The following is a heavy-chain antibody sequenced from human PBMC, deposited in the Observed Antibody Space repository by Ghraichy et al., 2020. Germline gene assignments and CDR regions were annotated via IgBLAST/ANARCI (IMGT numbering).Heavy chain of an antibody. J-gene: IGHJ4*02. CDR1: GGSFSGYY. V-gene: IGHV4-34*01. CDR2: INHSGST. D-gene: IGHD2-2*01. Sequence: SQTLSLTCAVYGGSFSGYYWSWIRQPPGKGLEWIGEINHSGSTNYNPSLKSRVTISVDTSKNQFSLKLSSVTAADTAVYYCARDRYAVVVPAANSRYFDYWGQGTLVTVSS. CDR3: ARDRYAVVVPAANSRYFDY.